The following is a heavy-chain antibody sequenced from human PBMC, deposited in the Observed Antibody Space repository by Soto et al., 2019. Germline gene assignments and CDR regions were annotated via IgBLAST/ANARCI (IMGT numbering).Heavy chain of an antibody. J-gene: IGHJ6*02. D-gene: IGHD2-2*01. V-gene: IGHV6-1*01. Sequence: SQTLSLTCAISGDSVSSNSAAWNWIRQSPSRGLEWLGRTYYRSKWYNDYAVSVKSRITINPDTSKNRFSLQLNSVTPEDTAVYYCARVHPRAEYQLLLDGMDVWGQGTTVTVSS. CDR3: ARVHPRAEYQLLLDGMDV. CDR2: TYYRSKWYN. CDR1: GDSVSSNSAA.